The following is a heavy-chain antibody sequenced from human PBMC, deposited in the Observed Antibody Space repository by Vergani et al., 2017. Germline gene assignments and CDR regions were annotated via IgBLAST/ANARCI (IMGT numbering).Heavy chain of an antibody. CDR3: VYRKTECGTTECLYPFYYYYYVDV. CDR2: IYWNDDQ. J-gene: IGHJ6*03. CDR1: GFSLNTRGVS. V-gene: IGHV2-5*04. D-gene: IGHD1-1*01. Sequence: QITLKESGPTLVKPTQTLTLTCTFSGFSLNTRGVSVAWIRQPPGKALDWLALIYWNDDQHYSPSLNNRVTITKDTSKNQVVLTMTNMDYVDTGTYYCVYRKTECGTTECLYPFYYYYYVDVGGKGTPVTVSS.